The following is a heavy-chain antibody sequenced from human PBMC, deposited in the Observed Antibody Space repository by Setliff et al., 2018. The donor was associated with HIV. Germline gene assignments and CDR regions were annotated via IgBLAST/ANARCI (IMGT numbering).Heavy chain of an antibody. Sequence: ASVKVSCKASGYTFIGDYMHWVRQAPGQGLEWMGWINPNSGGTNFAQKFQGRVTMNRDTSISTAYMDLSRLSSDDTAVYYCGRGGLATGVFDIWGQGKMVTVSS. V-gene: IGHV1-2*02. D-gene: IGHD5-12*01. CDR2: INPNSGGT. CDR1: GYTFIGDY. CDR3: GRGGLATGVFDI. J-gene: IGHJ3*02.